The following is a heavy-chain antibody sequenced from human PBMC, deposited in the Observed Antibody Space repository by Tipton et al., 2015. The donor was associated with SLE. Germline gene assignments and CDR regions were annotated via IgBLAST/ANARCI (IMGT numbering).Heavy chain of an antibody. J-gene: IGHJ4*02. CDR3: ARDGDRYCSSTSCYPVWYFDY. V-gene: IGHV4-61*02. D-gene: IGHD2-2*01. CDR1: GGSISSGSYY. CDR2: IYTSGST. Sequence: TLSLTCTVSGGSISSGSYYWSWIRQPAGKGLEWIGRIYTSGSTNYNPSLKSRVTISVDTSKNQFSLKLSSVTAADTAVYYCARDGDRYCSSTSCYPVWYFDYWGQGTLVTVSS.